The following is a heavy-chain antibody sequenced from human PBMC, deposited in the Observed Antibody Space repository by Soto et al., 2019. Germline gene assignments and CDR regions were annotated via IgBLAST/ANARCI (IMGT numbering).Heavy chain of an antibody. Sequence: QVQLEESGGGVVQPGRSLRLSCAASGFTFSSSVMHWVRQAPGRGLEWVAVIWSDGSKKYYADSVTGRFAISRDNSINTLYLQMRSLSAEDTAVYYCAREVLCSGYLYALDVWGQGTTVTVSS. J-gene: IGHJ6*02. V-gene: IGHV3-33*01. D-gene: IGHD5-12*01. CDR3: AREVLCSGYLYALDV. CDR2: IWSDGSKK. CDR1: GFTFSSSV.